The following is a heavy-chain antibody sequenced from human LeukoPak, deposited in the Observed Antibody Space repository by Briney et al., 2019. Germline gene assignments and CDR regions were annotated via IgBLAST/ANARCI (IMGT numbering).Heavy chain of an antibody. Sequence: GASVKVSCKASGYTFTSYDINWVRQATGQGLEWMGWMNPNSGNTGYAQKFQGRVTMTRDTSTSTVYMELSSLRSEDTAVYYCARCIGGGSSSPVEDWGQGTLVTVSS. J-gene: IGHJ4*02. CDR1: GYTFTSYD. V-gene: IGHV1-8*01. D-gene: IGHD6-6*01. CDR2: MNPNSGNT. CDR3: ARCIGGGSSSPVED.